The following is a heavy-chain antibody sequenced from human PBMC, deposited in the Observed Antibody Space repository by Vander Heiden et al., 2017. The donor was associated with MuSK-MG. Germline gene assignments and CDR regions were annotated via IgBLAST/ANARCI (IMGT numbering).Heavy chain of an antibody. J-gene: IGHJ5*02. CDR1: GFIFSDYY. D-gene: IGHD3-10*01. V-gene: IGHV3-11*01. CDR2: IGSRATTI. Sequence: QVQLVESGGGLVKPGGSLRLSCAASGFIFSDYYMSWIRQAPGRGLEWVSNIGSRATTIYYADAVKGRFTISRDNAKNSLYLQMKSMRAEDTAVYYFARAGEYGHRFDPWGQGTLVTVSS. CDR3: ARAGEYGHRFDP.